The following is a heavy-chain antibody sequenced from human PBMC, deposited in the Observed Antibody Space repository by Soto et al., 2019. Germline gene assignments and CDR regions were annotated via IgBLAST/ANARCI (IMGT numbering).Heavy chain of an antibody. CDR2: ISSSSSSI. V-gene: IGHV3-48*01. J-gene: IGHJ4*02. CDR3: ARGQPYHYGSGNSYRIRDYLDY. D-gene: IGHD3-10*01. CDR1: GFTFSSYS. Sequence: GGSLRLSCAASGFTFSSYSMNWVRQAPGKGLEWVSYISSSSSSIYSADSVKGRFTISRGNAKNSLYLQMNSLRAEDTAVYYCARGQPYHYGSGNSYRIRDYLDYWGQGTLVTVSS.